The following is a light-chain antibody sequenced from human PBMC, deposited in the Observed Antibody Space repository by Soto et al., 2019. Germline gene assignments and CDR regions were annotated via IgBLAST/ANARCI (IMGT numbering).Light chain of an antibody. J-gene: IGKJ4*01. Sequence: EILLTQSPGTLSLSPGDRATLSCRASQSLTSSFLAWYQQKPGQTPRLLIYGASIRATDIPDRFSGSGSGTDFTLTISRLAPEDFAVYFCQQYGRLPLSVGGGTKVEIK. CDR1: QSLTSSF. CDR2: GAS. V-gene: IGKV3-20*01. CDR3: QQYGRLPLS.